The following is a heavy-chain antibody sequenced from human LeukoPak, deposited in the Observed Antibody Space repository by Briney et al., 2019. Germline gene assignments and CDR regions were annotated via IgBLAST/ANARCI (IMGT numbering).Heavy chain of an antibody. Sequence: ASVNVSCKASGYTFTGYYMHWVRQPPGHGLEWMGWINPNSGGTNYAQKFQGRVTMTRDTSNSTAFMELSRLRSDDTAGYYCARTSYSGSYFDYWGQGTLVTVSS. CDR2: INPNSGGT. V-gene: IGHV1-2*02. CDR3: ARTSYSGSYFDY. J-gene: IGHJ4*02. D-gene: IGHD1-26*01. CDR1: GYTFTGYY.